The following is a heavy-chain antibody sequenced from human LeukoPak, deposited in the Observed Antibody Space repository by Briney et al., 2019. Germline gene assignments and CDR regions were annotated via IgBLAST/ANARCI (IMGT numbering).Heavy chain of an antibody. CDR1: GGTFSSYA. Sequence: GASVKVSCMASGGTFSSYAISWVRQAPGQGLEWMGGIIPIFGTANYAQKFQGRVTITADESTSTAYMELSSLRSEDTAVYYCATGAAIRSYYYGMDVWGQGTTVTVSS. D-gene: IGHD2-21*01. J-gene: IGHJ6*02. V-gene: IGHV1-69*13. CDR3: ATGAAIRSYYYGMDV. CDR2: IIPIFGTA.